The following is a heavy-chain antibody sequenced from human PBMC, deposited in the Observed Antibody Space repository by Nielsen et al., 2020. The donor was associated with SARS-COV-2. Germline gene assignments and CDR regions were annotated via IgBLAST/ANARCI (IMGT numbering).Heavy chain of an antibody. D-gene: IGHD2-2*01. Sequence: SVKVSCKASGGTINVYTLTWVRQAPGQGLEWMGGIIPLSGTANYAQKFQSRVTVTADTSTSTAYMELSSLRSEDTAVYYCARVEMYRGGGYFQRWGQGTLVTVSS. CDR3: ARVEMYRGGGYFQR. CDR2: IIPLSGTA. V-gene: IGHV1-69*06. J-gene: IGHJ1*01. CDR1: GGTINVYT.